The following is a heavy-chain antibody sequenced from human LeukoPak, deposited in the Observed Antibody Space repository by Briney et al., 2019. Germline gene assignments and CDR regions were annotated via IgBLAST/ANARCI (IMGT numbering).Heavy chain of an antibody. D-gene: IGHD3-9*01. J-gene: IGHJ4*02. CDR2: IYTSGST. CDR1: GGSISSGSYY. V-gene: IGHV4-61*02. CDR3: ARAGRYFDWLPGSQFDY. Sequence: SETLSLTCTVSGGSISSGSYYWSWIRQPAGKGLEWIGRIYTSGSTNYNPSLKSRVTISVDTSKNQFSLKLSSVTAADTAVYYCARAGRYFDWLPGSQFDYWGQGTLVTVSS.